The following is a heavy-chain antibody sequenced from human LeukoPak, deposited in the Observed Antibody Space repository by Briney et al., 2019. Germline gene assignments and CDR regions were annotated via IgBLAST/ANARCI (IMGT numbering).Heavy chain of an antibody. Sequence: GGSLRLSCAASGFTFSSYAMSWVRQAPGKGLEWVSAISGSGGSTYYADSVKGRFTISRDNSKNTLYLQMNGLRAEDTAVYYCANLPPGIAVAGTARDYWGQGTLVTVSS. CDR1: GFTFSSYA. J-gene: IGHJ4*02. D-gene: IGHD6-19*01. V-gene: IGHV3-23*01. CDR3: ANLPPGIAVAGTARDY. CDR2: ISGSGGST.